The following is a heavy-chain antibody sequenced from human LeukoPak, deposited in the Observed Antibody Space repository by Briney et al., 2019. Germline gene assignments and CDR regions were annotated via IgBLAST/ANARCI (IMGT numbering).Heavy chain of an antibody. CDR1: GYTFTSYG. V-gene: IGHV1-2*02. D-gene: IGHD5-12*01. Sequence: ASVKVSCKASGYTFTSYGISWVRQAPGQGLEWMGWINPNSGGTNYAQKFQGRVTMTRDTSISTAYMELSRLRSDDTAVYYCARGSGYDFFDYWGQGTLVTVSS. J-gene: IGHJ4*02. CDR3: ARGSGYDFFDY. CDR2: INPNSGGT.